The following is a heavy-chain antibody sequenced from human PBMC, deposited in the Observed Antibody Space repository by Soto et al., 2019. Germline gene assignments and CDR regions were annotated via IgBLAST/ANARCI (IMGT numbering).Heavy chain of an antibody. D-gene: IGHD2-21*02. CDR1: GYSFTSLD. Sequence: ASVKVSCKASGYSFTSLDINWVRQTTGQGLEWMGWMQPSSGRTGYAQKFQGRVTMTRDTSINTAYMELSSLTSDDTAFYYCARGVTAGVDYWGQGTLVIVSS. CDR3: ARGVTAGVDY. CDR2: MQPSSGRT. J-gene: IGHJ4*02. V-gene: IGHV1-8*01.